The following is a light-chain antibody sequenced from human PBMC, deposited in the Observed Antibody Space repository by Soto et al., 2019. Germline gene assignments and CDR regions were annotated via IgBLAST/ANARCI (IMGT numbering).Light chain of an antibody. V-gene: IGLV2-14*01. Sequence: QSALTQTASVSGSPGQSITISCTGTSSDVGGYNYVSWYQQHPGKAPKLMIYEVSNRPSGVSNRFSGSKSGNTASLTISGLQAEDEADYYCSSYTSSSTYVVGTGTKLTVL. CDR1: SSDVGGYNY. J-gene: IGLJ1*01. CDR2: EVS. CDR3: SSYTSSSTYV.